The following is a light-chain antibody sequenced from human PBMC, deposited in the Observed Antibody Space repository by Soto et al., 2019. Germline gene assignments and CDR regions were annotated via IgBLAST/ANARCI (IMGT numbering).Light chain of an antibody. CDR1: QSVSSN. CDR3: QQYNDWPT. CDR2: GAS. V-gene: IGKV3D-15*01. Sequence: EIVSTQSAATLSVSLGASAPLSGRASQSVSSNLAWYQLKPGQAPRLLIYGASTRATGTPARFSGSGSGTEFTPTISRLQSEDFAVYYCQQYNDWPTFGKGTKVDIK. J-gene: IGKJ1*01.